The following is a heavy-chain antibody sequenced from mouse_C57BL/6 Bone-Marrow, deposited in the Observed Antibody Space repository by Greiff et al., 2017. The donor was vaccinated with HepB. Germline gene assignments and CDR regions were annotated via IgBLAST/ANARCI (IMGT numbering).Heavy chain of an antibody. D-gene: IGHD3-2*01. J-gene: IGHJ3*01. CDR1: GFTFSSYG. CDR3: ARPRDSAPLAY. Sequence: EVQLVESGGDLVKPGGFLKLSCAASGFTFSSYGMSWVRQTPDKRLEWVATISSGGSYTYYPDSVKGRFTISSDNAKNTLYLQLSSLKSEDTAKYYCARPRDSAPLAYWGQGTLVTVSA. CDR2: ISSGGSYT. V-gene: IGHV5-6*01.